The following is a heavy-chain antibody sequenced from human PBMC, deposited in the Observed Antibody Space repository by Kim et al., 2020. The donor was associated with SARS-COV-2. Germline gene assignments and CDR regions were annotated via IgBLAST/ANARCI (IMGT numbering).Heavy chain of an antibody. CDR3: AKDGVGIVVVPAAANYYYYYGMDV. J-gene: IGHJ6*02. Sequence: GGSLRLSCAASGFTFGDYAMHWVRQAPGKGLEWVSGISWNSGSIGYADSVKGRFTISRDNAKNSLYLQMNSLRAEDTALYYCAKDGVGIVVVPAAANYYYYYGMDVWGQGTTVTVSS. D-gene: IGHD2-2*01. V-gene: IGHV3-9*01. CDR2: ISWNSGSI. CDR1: GFTFGDYA.